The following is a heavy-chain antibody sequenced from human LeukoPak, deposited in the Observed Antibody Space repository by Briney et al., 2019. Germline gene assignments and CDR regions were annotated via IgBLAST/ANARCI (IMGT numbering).Heavy chain of an antibody. CDR2: IWYDGSNK. J-gene: IGHJ6*02. D-gene: IGHD3-10*01. CDR1: GITFRSYG. CDR3: ATDRASSILYL. Sequence: GGSLRLSCAASGITFRSYGMHWVRQAPGKGLEWVAFIWYDGSNKYYADSVKGRFTISRDNSRNTLFLQMNSLRAEDTAVYYLATDRASSILYLWGQGTPV. V-gene: IGHV3-30*02.